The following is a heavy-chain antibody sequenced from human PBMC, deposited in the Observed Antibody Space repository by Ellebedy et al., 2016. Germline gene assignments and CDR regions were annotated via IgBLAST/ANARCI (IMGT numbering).Heavy chain of an antibody. J-gene: IGHJ6*02. Sequence: SETLSLXXTVSGASISSRSYYWGWIRQPPGKGLEWIGNIFYSGSTYYNPSLKSRVTVSVDTSKNQFSLRLSSVTAADTAVYYCARDKVDTAITSFYYGLDVWGQGTTVTVSS. D-gene: IGHD5-18*01. V-gene: IGHV4-39*02. CDR3: ARDKVDTAITSFYYGLDV. CDR1: GASISSRSYY. CDR2: IFYSGST.